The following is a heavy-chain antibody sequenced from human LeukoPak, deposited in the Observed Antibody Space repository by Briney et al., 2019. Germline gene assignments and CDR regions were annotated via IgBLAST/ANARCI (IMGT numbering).Heavy chain of an antibody. J-gene: IGHJ4*02. CDR2: ISYDGSNK. Sequence: PGGSLRLSCAASGFTFSSYAMHWVRQAPGKGLEWVAVISYDGSNKYYADSVKGRFTISRDNSKNTLYLQMNSLRAEDTAVYYCARDLCYGPNNIVVITTRVDYWGQGTLVTVSS. CDR3: ARDLCYGPNNIVVITTRVDY. D-gene: IGHD3-22*01. V-gene: IGHV3-30*04. CDR1: GFTFSSYA.